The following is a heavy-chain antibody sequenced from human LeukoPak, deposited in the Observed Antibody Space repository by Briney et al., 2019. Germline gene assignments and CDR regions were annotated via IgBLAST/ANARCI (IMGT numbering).Heavy chain of an antibody. CDR2: INPNIGDA. CDR1: GYTFTDYF. CDR3: ARMALNVGVSIGFAS. Sequence: GASVKVSCKASGYTFTDYFIHWVRQAPGQGLEWMGWINPNIGDASYVQKFQDRVTMTRDRSINTAYMELSRLTSDDTAVYYCARMALNVGVSIGFASWGQGTLVTVSS. J-gene: IGHJ5*01. D-gene: IGHD2-8*01. V-gene: IGHV1-2*02.